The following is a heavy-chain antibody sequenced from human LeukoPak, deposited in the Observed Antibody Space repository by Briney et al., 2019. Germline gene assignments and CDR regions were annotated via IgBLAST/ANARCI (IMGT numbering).Heavy chain of an antibody. V-gene: IGHV4-39*07. CDR3: ARDTGSFPHVSFDI. CDR2: IYYSGST. CDR1: GGSISSSSYY. J-gene: IGHJ3*02. D-gene: IGHD1-26*01. Sequence: PSETLSLTCTVTGGSISSSSYYRGWIRQPPGKGLEWIGNIYYSGSTYYNPSLKSRVTISVDTSKNQFSLRLNSVTAADTAVYYCARDTGSFPHVSFDIWGQGTMVTVSS.